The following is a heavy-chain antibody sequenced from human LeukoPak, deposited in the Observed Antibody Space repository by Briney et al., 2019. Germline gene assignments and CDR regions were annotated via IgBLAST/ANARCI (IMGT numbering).Heavy chain of an antibody. D-gene: IGHD3-22*01. V-gene: IGHV4-39*07. CDR3: ARADSGYYYFDY. CDR1: GGSISSSSYY. J-gene: IGHJ4*02. CDR2: IYYSGST. Sequence: TSETLSLTCTVSGGSISSSSYYWGWIRQPPGKGLEWIGSIYYSGSTYYNPSLKSRVTISVDTSKNQFSLKLSSVTAADTAVYYCARADSGYYYFDYWGQGTLVTVSS.